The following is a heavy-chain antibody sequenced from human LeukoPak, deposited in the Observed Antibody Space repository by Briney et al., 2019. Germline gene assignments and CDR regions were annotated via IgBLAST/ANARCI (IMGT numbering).Heavy chain of an antibody. CDR3: AGDPSWSYDSSGYYLDY. CDR2: ISTYNGNT. J-gene: IGHJ4*02. D-gene: IGHD3-22*01. V-gene: IGHV1-18*01. Sequence: ASVTVSFKASGYTFTSYGISWVRQAPGQGLEWMGWISTYNGNTNYAQKLQGRVTMTTDTSTSTAYMELRSLRSDDTAVYYCAGDPSWSYDSSGYYLDYRGQGTLVTVSS. CDR1: GYTFTSYG.